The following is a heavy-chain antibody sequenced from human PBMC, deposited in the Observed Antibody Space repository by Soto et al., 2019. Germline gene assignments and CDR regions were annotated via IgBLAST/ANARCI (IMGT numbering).Heavy chain of an antibody. CDR2: IYYSGST. Sequence: SETLSLTCTVSGGSISSGGYYWSWIRQHPGKGLEWIGYIYYSGSTYYNPSLKSRVTISVDTSKNQFPLKLSSVTAADTAVYYCARTGGSSGGSLDYWGQGTLVTVSS. J-gene: IGHJ4*02. V-gene: IGHV4-31*03. D-gene: IGHD2-15*01. CDR3: ARTGGSSGGSLDY. CDR1: GGSISSGGYY.